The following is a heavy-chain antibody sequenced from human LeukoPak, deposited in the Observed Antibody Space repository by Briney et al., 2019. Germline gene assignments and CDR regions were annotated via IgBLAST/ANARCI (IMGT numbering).Heavy chain of an antibody. CDR3: ARLKLLWSNYFDY. CDR1: GFTFRSYA. V-gene: IGHV3-23*01. CDR2: ISGSGTNT. Sequence: GGSLRLSCAASGFTFRSYAMSWVRQAPGKGLEWVSIISGSGTNTYYADSVKGRFTISRDNSQNTLYLQMSGLRAEETAVYYCARLKLLWSNYFDYWGQGTLVTVSS. D-gene: IGHD2-2*01. J-gene: IGHJ4*02.